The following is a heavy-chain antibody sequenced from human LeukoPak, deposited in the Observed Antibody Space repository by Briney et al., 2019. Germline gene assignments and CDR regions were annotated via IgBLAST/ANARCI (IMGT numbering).Heavy chain of an antibody. V-gene: IGHV3-7*03. Sequence: GGSLRLSCEASGFTFDHYSLNWIRQAPGKGLEWVAYIRQDGSQRDYVDSAKGRFIISRDDAKSSLYLQMNSLRAEDMAVYYCARRNAMDVWGQGTTVIVFS. CDR2: IRQDGSQR. CDR1: GFTFDHYS. CDR3: ARRNAMDV. J-gene: IGHJ6*02.